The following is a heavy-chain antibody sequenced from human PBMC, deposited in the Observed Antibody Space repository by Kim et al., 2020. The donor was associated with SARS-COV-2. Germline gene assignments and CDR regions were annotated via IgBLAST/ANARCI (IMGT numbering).Heavy chain of an antibody. V-gene: IGHV4-34*01. CDR1: GGSFSGYY. Sequence: SETLSLTCAVYGGSFSGYYWSWIRQPPGKGLEWIGEINHSGSTNYNPSLKSRITISVDTSKNQFSLKLSSVTAADTAVYYCAGPAAGAEMGIPNLSAFDIWGQGTMVTVAS. J-gene: IGHJ3*02. CDR2: INHSGST. CDR3: AGPAAGAEMGIPNLSAFDI. D-gene: IGHD6-13*01.